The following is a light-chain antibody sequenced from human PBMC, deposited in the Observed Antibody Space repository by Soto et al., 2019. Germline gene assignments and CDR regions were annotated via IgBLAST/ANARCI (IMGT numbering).Light chain of an antibody. CDR2: AAS. Sequence: DIQMTQSQSSLSASVGDRVTITCRARQGISNYLAWYQQKPGKVPKLLIYAASTLQSGVPSRFSGSESGTDFAIHISSLQHEAVATYYCQKYTSAPLTFGPGTKVDIK. CDR1: QGISNY. J-gene: IGKJ3*01. CDR3: QKYTSAPLT. V-gene: IGKV1-27*01.